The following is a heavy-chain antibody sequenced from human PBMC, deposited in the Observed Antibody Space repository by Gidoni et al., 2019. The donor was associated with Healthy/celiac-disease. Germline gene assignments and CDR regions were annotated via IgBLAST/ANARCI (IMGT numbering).Heavy chain of an antibody. CDR1: GYTFTGYY. V-gene: IGHV1-2*04. D-gene: IGHD2-21*02. J-gene: IGHJ4*02. CDR3: ARSCGGDCYSLDY. CDR2: INPNSGGT. Sequence: QVQLVQSGAEVKKPGASVKVSCKASGYTFTGYYMHWVRQAPGQGLEWMGWINPNSGGTNYAQKFQGWVTMTRDTSISAAYMELSRLRSDDTAVYYCARSCGGDCYSLDYWGQGTLVTVSS.